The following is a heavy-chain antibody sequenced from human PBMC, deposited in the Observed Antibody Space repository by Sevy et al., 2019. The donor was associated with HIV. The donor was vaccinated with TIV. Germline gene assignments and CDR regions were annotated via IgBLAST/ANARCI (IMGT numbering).Heavy chain of an antibody. J-gene: IGHJ4*02. CDR3: VSDGWNY. CDR1: GFTFSTST. V-gene: IGHV3-21*01. D-gene: IGHD6-19*01. Sequence: GGSLRLSCAASGFTFSTSTMNWVRQAPGKGLEWVSLMTSSGSYIIYADSMKGRFTISRDNAKNSMFLQRNNLRVEDSSVCDGVSDGWNYWGQGTLVTVSS. CDR2: MTSSGSYI.